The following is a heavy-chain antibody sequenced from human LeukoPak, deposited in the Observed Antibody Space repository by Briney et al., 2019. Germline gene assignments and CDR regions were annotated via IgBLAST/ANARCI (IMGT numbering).Heavy chain of an antibody. CDR2: ISYDGSNK. J-gene: IGHJ3*02. Sequence: LSLTCTVSGGSIGDYYWNWIRQPAGKGLEWVAVISYDGSNKYYADSVKGRFTISRDNSKNTLYLQMNSLRAEDTAVYYCARDFPYDAFDIWGQGTMVTVSS. CDR1: GGSIGDYY. V-gene: IGHV3-30-3*01. CDR3: ARDFPYDAFDI.